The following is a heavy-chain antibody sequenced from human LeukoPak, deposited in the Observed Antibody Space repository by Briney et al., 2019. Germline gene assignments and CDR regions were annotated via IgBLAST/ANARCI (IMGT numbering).Heavy chain of an antibody. V-gene: IGHV3-21*01. CDR1: GFTFSSYS. Sequence: GGSLRLTCAASGFTFSSYSMNWVRQAPGKGLEWVSSISSSSSYIYYADSVKGRFTISRDNAKNSLYLQMNSLRAEDTAVYYCARDRPMDLPGVWFDPWGQGTLVTVSS. CDR2: ISSSSSYI. CDR3: ARDRPMDLPGVWFDP. J-gene: IGHJ5*02. D-gene: IGHD2-2*03.